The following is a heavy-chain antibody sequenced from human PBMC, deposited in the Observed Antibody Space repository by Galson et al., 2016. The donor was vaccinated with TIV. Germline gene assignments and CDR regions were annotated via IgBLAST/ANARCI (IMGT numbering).Heavy chain of an antibody. V-gene: IGHV3-7*01. CDR3: ARLGPSSVFDN. CDR1: GFPFRDYW. CDR2: TTADGSEK. J-gene: IGHJ4*02. Sequence: SLRLSCAGSGFPFRDYWMTWVRQAPGKGLEWVASTTADGSEKRYRDSVRGRFTFSRDNAKNSLYLQMRSLRAADTAVYYCARLGPSSVFDNWGQGALVTVSS.